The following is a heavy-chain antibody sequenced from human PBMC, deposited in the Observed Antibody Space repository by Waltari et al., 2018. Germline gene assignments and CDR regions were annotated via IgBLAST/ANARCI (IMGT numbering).Heavy chain of an antibody. CDR3: VKDVLSDCGGDCYSEH. D-gene: IGHD2-21*02. CDR1: GFTFEDYA. CDR2: ISWNSESI. Sequence: EVQLVESGGGLVQPGRSLRLSWAASGFTFEDYAMHWVRQAPGKGLEWVAGISWNSESIGYADSVQGRFTISRDNAKNSMFLQIHSLRPEDTALYYCVKDVLSDCGGDCYSEHWGQGTLLTVSS. V-gene: IGHV3-9*01. J-gene: IGHJ4*02.